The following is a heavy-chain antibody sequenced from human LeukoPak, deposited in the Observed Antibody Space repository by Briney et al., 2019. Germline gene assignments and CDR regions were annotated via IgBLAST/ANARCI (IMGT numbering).Heavy chain of an antibody. CDR2: ISGSGGST. CDR1: GFTFSSYG. V-gene: IGHV3-23*01. D-gene: IGHD4-17*01. J-gene: IGHJ4*02. Sequence: GRSLRLSCAASGFTFSSYGMSWVRQAPGKGLEWVSAISGSGGSTCYADSVKGRFTISRDNSKNTLYLQMNSLRAEDTAVYYCAKDPMTSVTTTAYWGQGTLVTVSS. CDR3: AKDPMTSVTTTAY.